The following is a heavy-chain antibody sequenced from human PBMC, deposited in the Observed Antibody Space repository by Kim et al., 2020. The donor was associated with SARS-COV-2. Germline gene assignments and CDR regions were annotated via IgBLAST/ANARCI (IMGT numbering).Heavy chain of an antibody. CDR3: ARWVSMVRGVSRHILFDY. D-gene: IGHD3-10*01. J-gene: IGHJ4*02. CDR1: GYTFTSYG. V-gene: IGHV1-18*01. Sequence: ASVKVSCKASGYTFTSYGISWVRQAPGQGLEWMGWISAYNGNTNYAQKLQGRVTMTTDTSTSTAYMELRSLRSDDTAVYYCARWVSMVRGVSRHILFDYWGQGTLVTVSS. CDR2: ISAYNGNT.